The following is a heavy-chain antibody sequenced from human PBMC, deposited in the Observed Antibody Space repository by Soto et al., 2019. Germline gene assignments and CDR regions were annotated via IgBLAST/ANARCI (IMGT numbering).Heavy chain of an antibody. CDR2: ISPYNGDT. D-gene: IGHD2-15*01. J-gene: IGHJ4*02. V-gene: IGHV1-18*01. CDR3: ARGLLTRNVPYCCGGSCSLYDY. CDR1: GYTFTSYG. Sequence: ASVKVSCKASGYTFTSYGFIWVRQAPGQGLEWMGWISPYNGDTNYAQKLQGRVTMTTDTSTSTAYMELRSLRSEDTAVYYCARGLLTRNVPYCCGGSCSLYDYWSQGTLVTVSS.